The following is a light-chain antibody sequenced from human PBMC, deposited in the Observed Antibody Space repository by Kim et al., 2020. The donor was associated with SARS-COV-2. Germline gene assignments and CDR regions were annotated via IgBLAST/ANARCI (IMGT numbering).Light chain of an antibody. J-gene: IGKJ4*01. CDR3: EEYGGA. V-gene: IGKV3-20*01. CDR2: GAA. CDR1: QTVRSDY. Sequence: ETVLAQSPATLSLSPGERATLSCRASQTVRSDYLVWYQQKPGQAPMLLIYGAATRATGIPDRFSGSGSGTEFTLTIGRMEPEDSAVYYCEEYGGAFGGGTNVDIK.